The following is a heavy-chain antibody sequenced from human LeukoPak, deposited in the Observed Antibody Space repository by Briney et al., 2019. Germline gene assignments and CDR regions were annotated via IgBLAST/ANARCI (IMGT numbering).Heavy chain of an antibody. J-gene: IGHJ4*02. CDR2: INPSGGST. V-gene: IGHV1-46*01. CDR3: ARDGLWFGESSIDY. CDR1: GYTFTSYY. D-gene: IGHD3-10*01. Sequence: ASVTVSCKASGYTFTSYYMHWVRQAPGQGLEWVGIINPSGGSTSYAQKFQGRVTMTRDTSTSTVYMELSSLRSEDAAVYYCARDGLWFGESSIDYWGQGTLVTVPS.